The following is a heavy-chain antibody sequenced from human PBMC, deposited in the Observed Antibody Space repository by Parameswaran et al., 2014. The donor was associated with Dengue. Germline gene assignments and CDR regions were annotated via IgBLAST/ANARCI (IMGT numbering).Heavy chain of an antibody. D-gene: IGHD3-22*01. J-gene: IGHJ4*02. CDR3: ARGRYYYDSSGYCFDY. CDR2: INHSGST. V-gene: IGHV4-34*01. Sequence: RWIRQPPGKGLEWIGEINHSGSTNYNPSLKSRVTISVDTSKNQFSLKLSSVTAADTAVYYCARGRYYYDSSGYCFDYWGQGTLVTVSS.